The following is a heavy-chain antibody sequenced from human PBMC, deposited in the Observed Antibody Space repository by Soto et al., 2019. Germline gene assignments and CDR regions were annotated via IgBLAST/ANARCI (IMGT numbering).Heavy chain of an antibody. J-gene: IGHJ4*02. CDR2: ISYEGSET. CDR1: GFTFSDYA. D-gene: IGHD3-3*01. Sequence: PGGSLRLSCAASGFTFSDYAMHWIRQAPGKGLEWVAIISYEGSETYYSDSVKGRFTISRDNSMNTVYLQMNSLRAEDTAVYYCAKKSLRFLEWLLLYWGQGTLVTVSS. CDR3: AKKSLRFLEWLLLY. V-gene: IGHV3-30*18.